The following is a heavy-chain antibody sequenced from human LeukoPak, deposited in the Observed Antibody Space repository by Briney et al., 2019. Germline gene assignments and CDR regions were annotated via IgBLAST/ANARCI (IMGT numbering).Heavy chain of an antibody. D-gene: IGHD3-3*01. J-gene: IGHJ5*02. V-gene: IGHV4-34*01. CDR3: ARHVAYDFWSGYSGFDP. CDR2: INHSGST. CDR1: GGSFSGYY. Sequence: PSETLSLTCAVYGGSFSGYYWSWIRQPPGKGLEWIGEINHSGSTNYNPSLKSRVTISVDTSKNQFSLKLSSVTAADTAVYYCARHVAYDFWSGYSGFDPWGQGTLVTVSS.